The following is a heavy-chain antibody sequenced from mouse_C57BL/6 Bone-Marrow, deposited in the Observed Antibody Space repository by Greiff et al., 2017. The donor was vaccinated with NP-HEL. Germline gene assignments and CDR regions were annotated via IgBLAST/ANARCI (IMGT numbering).Heavy chain of an antibody. J-gene: IGHJ3*01. CDR3: AKGGFTTGFAY. Sequence: EVKLVESGGGLVKPGGSLKLSCAASGFTFSDYGMHWVRQAPEKGLEWVAYISSGSSTIYYADTVKGRFTISRDNAKNTLFLQMTSLRSEDTAMYYCAKGGFTTGFAYWGQGTLVTVSA. D-gene: IGHD2-12*01. CDR2: ISSGSSTI. V-gene: IGHV5-17*01. CDR1: GFTFSDYG.